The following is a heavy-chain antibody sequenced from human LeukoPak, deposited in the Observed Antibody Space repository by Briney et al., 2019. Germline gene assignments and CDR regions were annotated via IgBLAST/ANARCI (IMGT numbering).Heavy chain of an antibody. CDR3: ARPRGLGWFDP. CDR1: GGSISSYY. V-gene: IGHV4-59*01. D-gene: IGHD3/OR15-3a*01. J-gene: IGHJ6*04. CDR2: IHYTGST. Sequence: SETLSLTCTVSGGSISSYYWSWIRQPPGKGLEWIGYIHYTGSTNYNPSLKSRVTISADTSKNQFSLKLSSVTAADTAVYYCARPRGLGWFDPWGKGTTVTVSS.